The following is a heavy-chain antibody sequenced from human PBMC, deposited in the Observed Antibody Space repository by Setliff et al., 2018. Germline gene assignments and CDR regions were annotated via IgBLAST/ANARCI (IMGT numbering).Heavy chain of an antibody. Sequence: ASVKVSCKTSGYTFTTYGISWLRQAPGQGLEWMGWISIYSGDASYVQKFQARVTMTRDTSISTVYMELSSLRSDDTAVYYCARGLYDWFGRMDFWGLGTLVTVSS. J-gene: IGHJ4*02. CDR3: ARGLYDWFGRMDF. V-gene: IGHV1-18*01. CDR1: GYTFTTYG. D-gene: IGHD3-9*01. CDR2: ISIYSGDA.